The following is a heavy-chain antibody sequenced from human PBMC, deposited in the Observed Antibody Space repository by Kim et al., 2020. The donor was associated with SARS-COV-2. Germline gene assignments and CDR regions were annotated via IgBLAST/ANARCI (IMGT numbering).Heavy chain of an antibody. J-gene: IGHJ4*02. D-gene: IGHD2-8*01. CDR2: IKQDGSEK. CDR1: GFTFSNYY. V-gene: IGHV3-7*03. CDR3: ARVVYLGSLEVFDY. Sequence: GGSLRLSCGASGFTFSNYYMSWVRQAPGKGLEWVANIKQDGSEKYYVDSMKGRVTISRDNSRHSLYLQMKSLRVEDTAVYYCARVVYLGSLEVFDYWGQGTLVTVSS.